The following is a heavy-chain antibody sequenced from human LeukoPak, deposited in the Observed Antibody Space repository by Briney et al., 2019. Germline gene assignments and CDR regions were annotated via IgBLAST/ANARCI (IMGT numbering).Heavy chain of an antibody. CDR2: INPNSGGT. J-gene: IGHJ4*02. CDR3: ARDLVDIVATTYIVFDY. V-gene: IGHV1-2*02. D-gene: IGHD5-12*01. Sequence: ASVKVSCKASGYTFTGYYMHWVRQAPGQGLEWMGWINPNSGGTNYAQKFQGRVTMTRDTSISTAYMELSRLRSDDTAVYYCARDLVDIVATTYIVFDYWGQGTLVTVSS. CDR1: GYTFTGYY.